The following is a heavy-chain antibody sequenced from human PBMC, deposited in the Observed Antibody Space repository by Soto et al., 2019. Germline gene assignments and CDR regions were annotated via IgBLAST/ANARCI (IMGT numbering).Heavy chain of an antibody. V-gene: IGHV1-69*01. CDR2: FIAMLGTP. CDR1: GGTFGSHG. J-gene: IGHJ4*02. Sequence: QVQLVQSGAEVKKPGSSVKVSCKASGGTFGSHGVAWVRQAPGQGPEWMGGFIAMLGTPTYAKKVQSRATITADESLTSSSLEPGSLRSEDTAVYICARGAMAKFDYWGQGPVVTVSS. CDR3: ARGAMAKFDY. D-gene: IGHD5-18*01.